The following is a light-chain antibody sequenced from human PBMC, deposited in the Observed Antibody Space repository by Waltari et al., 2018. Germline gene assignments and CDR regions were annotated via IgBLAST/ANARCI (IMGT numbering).Light chain of an antibody. CDR2: VKSDGSH. Sequence: QLVLTQSPSASASLGASVKLTCTLSSGHSTNIIAWLQQQPEKGPRFLMNVKSDGSHNKGVGIPERFPGSSSGAERYLTISSLQSEDEADYYCQTGGHGTWVFGGGTRLTVL. V-gene: IGLV4-69*01. J-gene: IGLJ3*02. CDR1: SGHSTNI. CDR3: QTGGHGTWV.